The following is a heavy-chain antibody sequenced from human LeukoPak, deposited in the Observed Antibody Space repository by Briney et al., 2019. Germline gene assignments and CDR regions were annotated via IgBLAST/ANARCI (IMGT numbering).Heavy chain of an antibody. CDR1: GGSFSGYY. D-gene: IGHD5-18*01. CDR2: INHSGST. J-gene: IGHJ4*02. Sequence: SETLSLTCAVYGGSFSGYYWSWIRQPPGKGLEWIGEINHSGSTNYNPSLKSRVTISVDTSKNQFSLKLSSVTAADTAVYYCAREVGDTAMVTHFDYWGQGTPVTVSS. V-gene: IGHV4-34*01. CDR3: AREVGDTAMVTHFDY.